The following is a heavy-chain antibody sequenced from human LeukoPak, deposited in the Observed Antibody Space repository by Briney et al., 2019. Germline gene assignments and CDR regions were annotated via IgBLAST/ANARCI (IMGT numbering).Heavy chain of an antibody. D-gene: IGHD3-10*01. J-gene: IGHJ3*02. V-gene: IGHV3-23*01. CDR3: AKDFYGSGSFYTVAFDI. CDR1: GFTFSSFA. CDR2: INDNGGST. Sequence: PGGSLRLSCVASGFTFSSFAMSWVRQAPGKGLEWVSSINDNGGSTWYADSVRGRFTISRDNSRTTVYLQMNSLTVEDTAVYYCAKDFYGSGSFYTVAFDIWGQGAMVIVSS.